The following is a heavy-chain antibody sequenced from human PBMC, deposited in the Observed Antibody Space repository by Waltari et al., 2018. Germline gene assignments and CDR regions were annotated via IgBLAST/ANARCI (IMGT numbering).Heavy chain of an antibody. V-gene: IGHV1-69*02. J-gene: IGHJ4*02. CDR2: IIPILGIA. D-gene: IGHD2-2*02. CDR1: GGTFSSYT. Sequence: QVQLVQSGAEVKKPGSSVKVSCKASGGTFSSYTISWVRQDPGPGLVWMGRIIPILGIANYAQKFQGRVTITADKSTSTAYMELSSLRSEDTAVYYCASGEDIVVVPAAISPFDYWGQGTLVTVSS. CDR3: ASGEDIVVVPAAISPFDY.